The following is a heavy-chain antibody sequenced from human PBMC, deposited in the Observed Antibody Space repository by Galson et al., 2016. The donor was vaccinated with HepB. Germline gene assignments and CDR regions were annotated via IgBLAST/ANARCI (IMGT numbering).Heavy chain of an antibody. CDR1: DGSISSSSF. CDR3: ASVVQSGTWGYFDF. V-gene: IGHV4-61*05. CDR2: ISDADRA. J-gene: IGHJ4*02. D-gene: IGHD2-21*01. Sequence: SETLSLTCTVSDGSISSSSFSWSWVRQPPGQGMEWIGEISDADRANFSPSLRSRVTMSVDKSRNQLSLQLSSMTAADTAIYFCASVVQSGTWGYFDFWGQGTLVTVSS.